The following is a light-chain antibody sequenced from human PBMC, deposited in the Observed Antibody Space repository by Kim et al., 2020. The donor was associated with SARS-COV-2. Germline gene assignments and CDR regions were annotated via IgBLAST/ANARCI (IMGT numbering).Light chain of an antibody. CDR2: SDH. CDR3: ATWDASLNGRV. J-gene: IGLJ3*02. CDR1: ISNIGSET. Sequence: QSVLTQPPSVSATPGQRVTISCSGNISNIGSETVNWYRQLPGTAPKLLIYSDHQRPSGVPARVSGSKSGTSASLAISGLQSEDEGDYYCATWDASLNGRVFGGGTQLTVL. V-gene: IGLV1-44*01.